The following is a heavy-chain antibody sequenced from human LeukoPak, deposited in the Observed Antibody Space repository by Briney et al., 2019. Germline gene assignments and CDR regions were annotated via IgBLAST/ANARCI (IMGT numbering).Heavy chain of an antibody. V-gene: IGHV4-34*01. J-gene: IGHJ4*02. Sequence: SETLSLTCAVYGGSFSSYYWTWIRQPPGKGLEWIGEINHSGSTNYSPSLKSRVTISVDTSKNQFSLKLSSVTAADTAVYHCARGGDGYNYRYLDYWGQGTLVTVSS. CDR1: GGSFSSYY. CDR2: INHSGST. CDR3: ARGGDGYNYRYLDY. D-gene: IGHD5-24*01.